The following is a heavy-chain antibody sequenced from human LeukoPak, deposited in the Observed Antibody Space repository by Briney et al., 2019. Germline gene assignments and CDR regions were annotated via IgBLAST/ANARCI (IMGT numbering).Heavy chain of an antibody. CDR3: AGVPVVVVPAASTENPYYFYYGMDV. J-gene: IGHJ6*02. CDR2: MNPNSGNT. V-gene: IGHV1-8*01. D-gene: IGHD2-2*01. Sequence: ASVKVSCKASGYTFTSYDINWVRQATGQGLEWMGWMNPNSGNTGYAQKVQGRVTMTRNTSISTAYMELSSLRSEDTAVYYCAGVPVVVVPAASTENPYYFYYGMDVWGQGTTVTVSS. CDR1: GYTFTSYD.